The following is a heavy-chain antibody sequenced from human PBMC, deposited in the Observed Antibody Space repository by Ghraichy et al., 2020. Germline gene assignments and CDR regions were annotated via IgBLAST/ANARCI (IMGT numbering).Heavy chain of an antibody. D-gene: IGHD3-3*01. Sequence: GGSLRLSCAASGFTFSSYSMNWVRQAPGKGLEWVSYISSSSSTIYYADSVKGRFTISRDNAKNSLYLQMNSLRDEDTAVYYCARSLLRFLEWLLFPFDYWGQGTLVTVSS. CDR2: ISSSSSTI. CDR1: GFTFSSYS. CDR3: ARSLLRFLEWLLFPFDY. V-gene: IGHV3-48*02. J-gene: IGHJ4*02.